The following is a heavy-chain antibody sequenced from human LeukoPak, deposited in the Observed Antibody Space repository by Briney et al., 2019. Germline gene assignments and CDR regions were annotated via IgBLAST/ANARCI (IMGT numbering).Heavy chain of an antibody. V-gene: IGHV3-69-1*01. CDR1: GITFSNYN. CDR2: ISSSRYI. D-gene: IGHD5-18*01. J-gene: IGHJ4*02. Sequence: GGSLRLSCAASGITFSNYNMNWVRQAPGKGLEWVSSISSSRYIYYADSVKGRFTISRDNAKNSLYLQMNSLRAEDTAVYYCARDEGTAMDTAPDYWGQGTLVTVSS. CDR3: ARDEGTAMDTAPDY.